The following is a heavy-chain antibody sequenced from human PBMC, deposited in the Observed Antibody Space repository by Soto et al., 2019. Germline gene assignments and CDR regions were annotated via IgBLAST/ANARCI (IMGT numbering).Heavy chain of an antibody. V-gene: IGHV5-51*01. CDR3: ARHWDKDYFDY. J-gene: IGHJ4*01. CDR2: IYPSDSDT. CDR1: GYTFTRYL. Sequence: PGESLKISCKGSGYTFTRYLIGWVRQMPEKGLEWMGIIYPSDSDTRYSPSFQGQVTISVDKSISTAYLQWSSLKASDTAMYYCARHWDKDYFDYWGQGTLVTVSS. D-gene: IGHD1-26*01.